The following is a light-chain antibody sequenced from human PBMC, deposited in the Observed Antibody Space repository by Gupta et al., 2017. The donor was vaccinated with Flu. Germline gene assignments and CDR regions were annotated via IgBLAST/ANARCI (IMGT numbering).Light chain of an antibody. CDR2: AAS. V-gene: IGKV3-20*01. Sequence: EVVLTQSPGTLSLSPGESVTLSCTASQRISSNYLAWYQQKPGQAPRLLIYAASTRASGISDRFSGSGSVTDFTLTISRLEPEDSAVYYCQQYDSSPMYTFGQGTKLEIK. CDR3: QQYDSSPMYT. CDR1: QRISSNY. J-gene: IGKJ2*01.